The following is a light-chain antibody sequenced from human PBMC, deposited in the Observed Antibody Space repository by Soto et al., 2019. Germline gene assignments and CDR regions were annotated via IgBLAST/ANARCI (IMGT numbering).Light chain of an antibody. CDR1: QSISSY. V-gene: IGKV3-11*01. CDR3: QQRSNWPPLT. J-gene: IGKJ4*01. CDR2: DAS. Sequence: EIVLTQSPATLSLSPGERATLSCRASQSISSYLAWYQQKPGQAPRLLIYDASNRATGFPARFSGSGSGTDFTLTISSLEPEDFAVYYCQQRSNWPPLTFGGGTKVEIK.